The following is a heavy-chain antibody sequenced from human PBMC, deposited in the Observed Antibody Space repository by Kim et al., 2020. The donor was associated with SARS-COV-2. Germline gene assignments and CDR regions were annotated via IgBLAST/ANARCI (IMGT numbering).Heavy chain of an antibody. D-gene: IGHD3-16*01. J-gene: IGHJ4*02. CDR3: ARELRIHATFLYFDY. CDR2: ISSSSSYI. Sequence: GGSLRLSCAASGFTFSSYSMNWVRQAPGKGLEWVSSISSSSSYIYYADSVKGRFTISRDNAKNSLYLQMNSLRAEDTAVYYCARELRIHATFLYFDYWGQGTLVTVSS. CDR1: GFTFSSYS. V-gene: IGHV3-21*01.